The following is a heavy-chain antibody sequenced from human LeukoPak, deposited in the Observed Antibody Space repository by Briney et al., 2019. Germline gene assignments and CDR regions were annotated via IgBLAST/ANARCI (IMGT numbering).Heavy chain of an antibody. V-gene: IGHV1-18*01. Sequence: GASVKVSCKASGYTFTSYGIIWVRQAPGQGLEWMGWISAYNGNTNYAQKLQGRVTMTTDTSTSTAYMELRSLRSDDTAVYYCARDGGRRKSYDSSGYYFDYWGQGTLVTVFS. CDR1: GYTFTSYG. D-gene: IGHD3-22*01. J-gene: IGHJ4*02. CDR2: ISAYNGNT. CDR3: ARDGGRRKSYDSSGYYFDY.